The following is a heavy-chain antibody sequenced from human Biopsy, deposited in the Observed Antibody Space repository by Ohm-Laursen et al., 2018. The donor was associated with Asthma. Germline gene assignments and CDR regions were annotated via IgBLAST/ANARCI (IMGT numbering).Heavy chain of an antibody. CDR1: GDSIDSGDCS. CDR3: ARGWNCGGDCYSLDS. CDR2: IYRNGDT. Sequence: TLSLTCVVSGDSIDSGDCSWTWIRQSPGVGLEWIGYIYRNGDTYYNPTLKNRVTISIDRSKNQFSLRLRSVTAADTAVYYCARGWNCGGDCYSLDSWGQGTLVTVSS. V-gene: IGHV4-30-2*06. D-gene: IGHD2-21*02. J-gene: IGHJ4*02.